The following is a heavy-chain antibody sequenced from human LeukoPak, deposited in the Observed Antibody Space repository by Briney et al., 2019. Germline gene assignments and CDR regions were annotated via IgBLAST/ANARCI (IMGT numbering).Heavy chain of an antibody. Sequence: PGGSLRLSCAASGFTFSSYWMHWVRQAPGKGLVWVSRINSDGSSTSYADSVKGRFTISRDNAKNTLYLQMNSLRAEDTAVYYCARDYRHYYDSSGSDYWGQGTLVTVSS. D-gene: IGHD3-22*01. CDR1: GFTFSSYW. J-gene: IGHJ4*02. V-gene: IGHV3-74*01. CDR3: ARDYRHYYDSSGSDY. CDR2: INSDGSST.